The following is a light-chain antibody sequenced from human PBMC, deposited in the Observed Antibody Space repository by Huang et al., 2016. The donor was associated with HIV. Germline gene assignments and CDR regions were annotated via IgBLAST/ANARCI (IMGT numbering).Light chain of an antibody. V-gene: IGKV3-11*01. CDR3: QHRSNWPPEFT. J-gene: IGKJ3*01. CDR1: QSIHSF. CDR2: DAS. Sequence: EIVLTQSPATLSLSPGERATLSCRASQSIHSFLTWYQHKPGQAPRVLIYDASNRATGIPARFSGSGSGTDFTLTISSLEPEDFALYYCQHRSNWPPEFTFGPGTKVDIK.